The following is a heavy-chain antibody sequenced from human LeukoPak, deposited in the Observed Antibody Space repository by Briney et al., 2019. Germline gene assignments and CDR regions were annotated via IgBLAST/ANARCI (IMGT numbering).Heavy chain of an antibody. V-gene: IGHV3-23*01. D-gene: IGHD6-19*01. CDR3: AKDTSHWLVSPVDY. Sequence: GGSLRLSCAASGFIFSSYAISWVRQAPGKGLEWVSSISNSGSTTYNADSVKGRFIISRDNSKNTLYLQMNSLRAEDTAVYYCAKDTSHWLVSPVDYWGQGTLVTVSS. J-gene: IGHJ4*02. CDR2: ISNSGSTT. CDR1: GFIFSSYA.